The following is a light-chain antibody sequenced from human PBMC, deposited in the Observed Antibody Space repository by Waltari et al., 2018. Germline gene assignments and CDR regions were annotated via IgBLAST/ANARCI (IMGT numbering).Light chain of an antibody. J-gene: IGKJ1*01. CDR3: MQALRTWT. CDR1: QSLLHRDGYNY. V-gene: IGKV2-28*01. CDR2: LGS. Sequence: DIVMTQSPVPLPVTPGEPASISCRSSQSLLHRDGYNYVDWYLQKPGQSPQLLIYLGSNRASGVPDRFSGSGSGTDFTLKISRVEAEDVGVYYCMQALRTWTFGQGTKVEIK.